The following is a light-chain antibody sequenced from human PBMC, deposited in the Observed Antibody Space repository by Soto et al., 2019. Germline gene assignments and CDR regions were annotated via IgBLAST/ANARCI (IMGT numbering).Light chain of an antibody. CDR1: QSLSGW. J-gene: IGKJ2*01. CDR3: QQCNNYPYT. V-gene: IGKV1-5*03. Sequence: DIQMTQSPSTLAASVGDRVTISCRASQSLSGWLAWYQQKPGQAPKVLIYKASSLESGVPSRFSGSGSGTEFTLNISSLQPDDFATYYCQQCNNYPYTFGQGTKLEI. CDR2: KAS.